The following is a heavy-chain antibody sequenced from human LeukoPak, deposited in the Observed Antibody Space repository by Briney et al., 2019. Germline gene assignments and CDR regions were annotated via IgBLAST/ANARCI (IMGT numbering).Heavy chain of an antibody. Sequence: GGSLRLSCAASGFTFSSYSMNWVRQAPGKGLEWVSSISSSSSYIYYADSVKGRFTISRDNAKNSLYLQMNSLRAEDTAVYYCARDLGQQLVLLYFDYWGQGTLVTVSS. CDR1: GFTFSSYS. J-gene: IGHJ4*02. CDR3: ARDLGQQLVLLYFDY. V-gene: IGHV3-21*01. D-gene: IGHD6-13*01. CDR2: ISSSSSYI.